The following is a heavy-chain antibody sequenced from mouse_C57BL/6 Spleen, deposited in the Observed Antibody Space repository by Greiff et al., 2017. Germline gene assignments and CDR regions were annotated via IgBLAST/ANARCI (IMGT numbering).Heavy chain of an antibody. CDR1: GFNFKDYY. CDR3: AREDNYEEEYDSAVDY. Sequence: VHVKQPGAELVKPGASVKLSCTASGFNFKDYYMHWVKQRTEQGLEWIGRIDPEDGETKYAPKFKGKATITEDTSSNTAYLQLSSLTSEDTAVYYCAREDNYEEEYDSAVDYWGQGTSVTVSA. CDR2: IDPEDGET. J-gene: IGHJ4*01. V-gene: IGHV14-2*01. D-gene: IGHD2-12*01.